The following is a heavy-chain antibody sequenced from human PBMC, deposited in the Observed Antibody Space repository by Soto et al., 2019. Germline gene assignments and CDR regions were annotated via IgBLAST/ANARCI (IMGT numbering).Heavy chain of an antibody. CDR2: MYYSGGT. V-gene: IGHV4-31*03. CDR3: ARTSGKQRQALDY. J-gene: IGHJ4*02. CDR1: GDSIYSGPHY. Sequence: QVQLQESGPGQVAPSQTLTLTCTVSGDSIYSGPHYWSWVRQQPGKGLEWIGSMYYSGGTDYNPPRASRATRSVGTSDRHFFLQLESVTAADTAVYYFARTSGKQRQALDYGGPGALINVSS. D-gene: IGHD1-1*01.